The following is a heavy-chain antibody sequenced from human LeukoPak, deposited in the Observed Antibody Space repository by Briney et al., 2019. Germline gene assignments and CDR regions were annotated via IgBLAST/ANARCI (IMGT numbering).Heavy chain of an antibody. CDR2: INPSGGST. Sequence: ASVKVSCKASGYTFTSYYMHWVRQAPGQGLEWMGIINPSGGSTSYAQKFQGRVTMTRDTSTSTVYMELSSLGSEDTAVYYCARQPRAAAALNWFGPWGQGTLVTVSS. D-gene: IGHD6-13*01. CDR3: ARQPRAAAALNWFGP. J-gene: IGHJ5*02. CDR1: GYTFTSYY. V-gene: IGHV1-46*01.